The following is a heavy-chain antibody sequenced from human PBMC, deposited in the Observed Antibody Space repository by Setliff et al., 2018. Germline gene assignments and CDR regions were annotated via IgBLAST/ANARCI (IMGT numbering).Heavy chain of an antibody. CDR2: IYYSGST. J-gene: IGHJ4*02. CDR3: ARDAYSSSWYLSGGYYFDY. V-gene: IGHV4-39*07. CDR1: GGSISSSSYY. D-gene: IGHD6-13*01. Sequence: PSETLSLTCTVSGGSISSSSYYWGWIRQPPGKGLEWIGSIYYSGSTYYNPSLKSRVTISVDTSKNQFSLKLSSVTAADTAVYYCARDAYSSSWYLSGGYYFDYWGQGTLVTSPQ.